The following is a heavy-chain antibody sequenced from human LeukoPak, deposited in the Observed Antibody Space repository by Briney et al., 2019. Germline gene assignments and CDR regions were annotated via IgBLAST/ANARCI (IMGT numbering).Heavy chain of an antibody. CDR1: GGSFSGYY. CDR3: ARRETYSSSSSGKRNWFDP. Sequence: SETLSLTCAVYGGSFSGYYWSWIRQPPGKGLEWIGEINHGGSTNYNPSLKSRVTISVDTSKNQFSLKPSSVTAADTAVYYCARRETYSSSSSGKRNWFDPWGQGTLVTVSS. J-gene: IGHJ5*02. CDR2: INHGGST. V-gene: IGHV4-34*01. D-gene: IGHD6-13*01.